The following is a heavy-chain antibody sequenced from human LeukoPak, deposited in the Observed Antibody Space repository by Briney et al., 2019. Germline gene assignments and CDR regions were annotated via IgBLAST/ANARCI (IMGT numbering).Heavy chain of an antibody. CDR2: INHSGST. D-gene: IGHD3-3*01. CDR1: GLTFRDYD. Sequence: GSLRLSCAASGLTFRDYDINWVRQPPGKGLEWIGEINHSGSTNYNPSLKSRVTISVDTSKNQFSLKLSSVTAADTAVYYCARGSTIFGVVDYYYYYYGMDVWGQGTTVTVSS. CDR3: ARGSTIFGVVDYYYYYYGMDV. J-gene: IGHJ6*02. V-gene: IGHV4-34*01.